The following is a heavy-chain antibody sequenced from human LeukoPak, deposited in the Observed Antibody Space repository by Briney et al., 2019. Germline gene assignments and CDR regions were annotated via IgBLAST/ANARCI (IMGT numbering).Heavy chain of an antibody. V-gene: IGHV3-53*01. CDR1: GFTVSKYY. J-gene: IGHJ5*02. D-gene: IGHD6-13*01. CDR3: AREGAVSGENWFDP. CDR2: IYSGGST. Sequence: PGGSLRLSCAASGFTVSKYYMSWVRQAPGKGLEWVSVIYSGGSTYYADSVKGRFTISRDNSKNSLYLQMNTLRVEDTAVYYCAREGAVSGENWFDPWGQGTLVTVS.